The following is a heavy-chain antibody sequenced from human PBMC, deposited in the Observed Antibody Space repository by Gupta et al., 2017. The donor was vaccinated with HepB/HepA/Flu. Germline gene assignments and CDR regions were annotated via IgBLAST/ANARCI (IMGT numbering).Heavy chain of an antibody. Sequence: EVQLVESGGGWVQPGGSLRLSCAASGFTFSSHWVKWVRQAPGKGLEWGANIKQDGSEKKYVDSVKGRFIISRDNAKDSMYLQMNSLRAEDTAVYYCARGSGSTTRALDIWGQGTMVTVSS. V-gene: IGHV3-7*01. CDR1: GFTFSSHW. D-gene: IGHD2/OR15-2a*01. CDR3: ARGSGSTTRALDI. J-gene: IGHJ3*02. CDR2: IKQDGSEK.